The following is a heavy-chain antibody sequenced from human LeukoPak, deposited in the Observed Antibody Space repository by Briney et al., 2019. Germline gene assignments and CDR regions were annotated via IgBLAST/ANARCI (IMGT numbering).Heavy chain of an antibody. J-gene: IGHJ5*02. V-gene: IGHV5-10-1*01. CDR2: IDPSDSYT. Sequence: GESLKISCKGSGYSFTNYWISWVRQMPGKGLEWMGRIDPSDSYTNYSPSFQGHVTFSADRSISTAYLQWSSLKASDTAMYYRASVHRSSHWFDPWGQGTLVTVSS. D-gene: IGHD6-13*01. CDR1: GYSFTNYW. CDR3: ASVHRSSHWFDP.